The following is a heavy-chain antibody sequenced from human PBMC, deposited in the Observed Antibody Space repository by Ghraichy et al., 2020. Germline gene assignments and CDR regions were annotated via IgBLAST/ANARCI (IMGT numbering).Heavy chain of an antibody. J-gene: IGHJ4*02. Sequence: ASVKVSCKVGGYTLTELSMHLVREAPGIGLKWMGGFDPEDGETIYAQKFQGRVTMTEDTSTDTAYMELSSLRSEDTAVYYCATSLSGYYDYWGQVTLVTVSS. CDR2: FDPEDGET. CDR1: GYTLTELS. D-gene: IGHD3-22*01. V-gene: IGHV1-24*01. CDR3: ATSLSGYYDY.